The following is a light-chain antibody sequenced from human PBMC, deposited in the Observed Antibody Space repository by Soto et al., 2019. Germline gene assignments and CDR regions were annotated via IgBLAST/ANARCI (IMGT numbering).Light chain of an antibody. Sequence: AIQMTQSPSSLSASVGDSITTTCRASQDIRSDLGWYQQKPGRAPKLLIYDASSLQGGVPSRFSGSGSGTDFTLTISSLQPEDFATYYCLQDYDYLWTFGQGTKVDIK. J-gene: IGKJ1*01. CDR3: LQDYDYLWT. CDR1: QDIRSD. V-gene: IGKV1-6*01. CDR2: DAS.